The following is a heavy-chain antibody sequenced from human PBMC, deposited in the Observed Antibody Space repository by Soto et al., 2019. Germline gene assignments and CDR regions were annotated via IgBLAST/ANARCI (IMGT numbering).Heavy chain of an antibody. Sequence: EVQLVESGGVLVKPGESLRLSCAGSGLSFSDVKMTWVRQLPGKGLEWVGRIQTKSGGGTADYPAAVRGRFTISRDDSKNTLYLKLNSQKTADTAFYYCATDYGWACQSWGQGTTVTVSS. CDR2: IQTKSGGGTA. CDR3: ATDYGWACQS. D-gene: IGHD4-17*01. CDR1: GLSFSDVK. J-gene: IGHJ6*02. V-gene: IGHV3-15*01.